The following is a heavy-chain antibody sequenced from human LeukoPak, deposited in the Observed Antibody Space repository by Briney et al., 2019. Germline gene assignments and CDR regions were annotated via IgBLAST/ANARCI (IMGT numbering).Heavy chain of an antibody. CDR2: IYSGGST. Sequence: GGSLRLSCAASGFTVSSNYMSWVRQAPGKGLEWVSVIYSGGSTYYADSVKGRFTFSRDNSKNTLYLQMNSLRAEDTAVYYCARVMGYYYDSSGYYYFDYWGQGTLVTVSS. D-gene: IGHD3-22*01. J-gene: IGHJ4*02. CDR1: GFTVSSNY. CDR3: ARVMGYYYDSSGYYYFDY. V-gene: IGHV3-66*02.